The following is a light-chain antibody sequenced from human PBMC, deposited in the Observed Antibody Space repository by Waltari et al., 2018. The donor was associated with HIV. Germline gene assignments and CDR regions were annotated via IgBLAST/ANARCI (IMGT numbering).Light chain of an antibody. V-gene: IGLV2-14*03. CDR2: DVT. CDR3: SSYTASNTLWV. CDR1: SSDLGAYNH. J-gene: IGLJ3*02. Sequence: QSALTQPASVSGSRGQSITISCTGTSSDLGAYNHVCWFQQRPGKAPTLIIYDVTGRPSGVSKRFSGSKSGITASLTLSVLQADGEGDYYCSSYTASNTLWVFGGGTKLTVL.